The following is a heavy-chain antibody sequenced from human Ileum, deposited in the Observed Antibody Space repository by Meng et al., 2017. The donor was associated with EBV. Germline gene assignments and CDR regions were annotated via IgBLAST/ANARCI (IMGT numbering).Heavy chain of an antibody. D-gene: IGHD3-22*01. CDR2: TYYRSKWYN. V-gene: IGHV6-1*01. CDR1: GDSVSSNSAA. Sequence: QVQLQQSRPGLGKPSHTLSLACAISGDSVSSNSAAWNWIRQSPSRGLEWLGRTYYRSKWYNDYAVSVKSRITINPDTSKNQFSLQLNSVTPEDTAVYYCARDSSSSAYSPFDYWGQGTLVTVSS. J-gene: IGHJ4*02. CDR3: ARDSSSSAYSPFDY.